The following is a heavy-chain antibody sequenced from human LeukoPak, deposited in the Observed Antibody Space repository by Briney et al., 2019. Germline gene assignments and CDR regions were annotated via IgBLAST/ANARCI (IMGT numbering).Heavy chain of an antibody. CDR3: AKFGLAGSGRYHDAFDI. CDR1: GFTFSSYS. D-gene: IGHD3-10*01. J-gene: IGHJ3*02. Sequence: GGSLRLSCAASGFTFSSYSMNWVRQAPGKGLEWVSSISSSSSYIYYADSVKGRSTISRDNSKNTLYLQMNSLRAKDTAVYYCAKFGLAGSGRYHDAFDIWGQGTMVTVSS. CDR2: ISSSSSYI. V-gene: IGHV3-21*04.